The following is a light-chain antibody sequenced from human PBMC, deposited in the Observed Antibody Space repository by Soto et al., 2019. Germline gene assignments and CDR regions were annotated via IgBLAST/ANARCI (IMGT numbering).Light chain of an antibody. V-gene: IGKV1-39*01. CDR3: QQSYSTLT. CDR1: QSIISY. J-gene: IGKJ3*01. CDR2: AAS. Sequence: DIQMTQSPSSLSASVGDRVTITCRASQSIISYLNWYQQKPGKAPKLLIYAASSLQSGVPSRFSGSGSGTDFTLTIISLQPEDFATYYCQQSYSTLTFGPGTKVDIK.